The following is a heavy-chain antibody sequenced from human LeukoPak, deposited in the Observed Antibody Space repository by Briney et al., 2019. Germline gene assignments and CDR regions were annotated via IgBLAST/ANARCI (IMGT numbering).Heavy chain of an antibody. Sequence: GGSLRLSCAASGFTFSSYSMNWVRQAPGKGLEWVSSISSSSSYIYYADSVKGRFTISRDNAKNSLYLQMNSLRAEDTAVYYCARVYDFWSGYYMAYYYYYMDVWGKGTTVTVSS. CDR3: ARVYDFWSGYYMAYYYYYMDV. V-gene: IGHV3-21*01. J-gene: IGHJ6*03. CDR2: ISSSSSYI. D-gene: IGHD3-3*01. CDR1: GFTFSSYS.